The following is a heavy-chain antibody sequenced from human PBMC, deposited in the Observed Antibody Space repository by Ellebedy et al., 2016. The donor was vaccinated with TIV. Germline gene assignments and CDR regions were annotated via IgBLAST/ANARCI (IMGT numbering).Heavy chain of an antibody. Sequence: GESLKISCAASGFTFSTYSMNWVRQAPGKGLEWVSYIGSNINIKYYGDSVKGRFTISRDNAKNSLYLEMNSLRAEDTAVYYCARGGGRVLLYSFDMWGQGTMVTVSS. CDR1: GFTFSTYS. CDR3: ARGGGRVLLYSFDM. J-gene: IGHJ3*02. V-gene: IGHV3-48*04. D-gene: IGHD1-26*01. CDR2: IGSNINIK.